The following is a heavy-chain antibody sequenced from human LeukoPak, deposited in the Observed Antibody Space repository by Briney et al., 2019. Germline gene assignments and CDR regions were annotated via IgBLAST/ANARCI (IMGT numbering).Heavy chain of an antibody. V-gene: IGHV4-39*01. J-gene: IGHJ6*03. CDR3: ARQGRATVVMYMDD. CDR2: IYYIGIT. D-gene: IGHD4-23*01. CDR1: GGSISSSSDN. Sequence: PSETLSLTCSVSGGSISSSSDNWGWIRQPPGKGLEWIGSIYYIGITYYNPSLMSRVTMSVDTSKNQFSLRLTSVTAADTAMYYCARQGRATVVMYMDDWGKGTTVTVSS.